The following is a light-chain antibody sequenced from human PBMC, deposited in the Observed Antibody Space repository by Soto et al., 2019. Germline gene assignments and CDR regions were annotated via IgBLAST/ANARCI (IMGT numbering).Light chain of an antibody. Sequence: DIHMTQSPSSLSASVGDTVTITCRASQNIDMYLNWYQQKPGKAPRVLISGASNLQSGVPSRFSGSGSGTAFTLTISSLQPEEFASYFCQHTFNSPPWTFGQGTKVEVK. CDR3: QHTFNSPPWT. CDR2: GAS. V-gene: IGKV1-39*01. J-gene: IGKJ1*01. CDR1: QNIDMY.